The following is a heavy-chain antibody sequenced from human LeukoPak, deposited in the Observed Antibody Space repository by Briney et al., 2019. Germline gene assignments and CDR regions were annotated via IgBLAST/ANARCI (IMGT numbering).Heavy chain of an antibody. CDR3: SHYDSSAYYAFQP. Sequence: GGSLRLSCAASGFTFSGSAMHWVRQASGKGLEWVGRVRSKANNYATAYAASVKGRFTITRDDSKNTAYLQMDSLKTEDTAIYYCSHYDSSAYYAFQPWGQGTLVTVSS. J-gene: IGHJ1*01. V-gene: IGHV3-73*01. CDR2: VRSKANNYAT. D-gene: IGHD3-22*01. CDR1: GFTFSGSA.